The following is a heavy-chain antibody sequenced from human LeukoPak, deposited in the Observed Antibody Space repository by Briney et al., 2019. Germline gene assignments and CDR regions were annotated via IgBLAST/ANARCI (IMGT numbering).Heavy chain of an antibody. V-gene: IGHV1-24*01. J-gene: IGHJ3*02. D-gene: IGHD1-1*01. CDR3: ATDRGRVDAFDI. CDR1: GYTLTELS. Sequence: ASVKVSCKVSGYTLTELSMHWVRQAPGKGLEWMGGFDPEDGETIYAQKFQGRVTMTEDTSTDTAYMGLSSLRSEDTAVYYCATDRGRVDAFDIWGQGTMVTVSS. CDR2: FDPEDGET.